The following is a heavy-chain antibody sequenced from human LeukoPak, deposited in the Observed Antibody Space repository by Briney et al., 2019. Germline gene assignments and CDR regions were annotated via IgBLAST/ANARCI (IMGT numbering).Heavy chain of an antibody. CDR3: ARGPGIAVAGVFDY. J-gene: IGHJ4*02. V-gene: IGHV1-18*04. CDR2: ISGHNGHT. D-gene: IGHD6-19*01. Sequence: ASVTVSCTASGHTFTSYGINWVRQAPGQGLEWMGWISGHNGHTNYVQKMQGRVTMTTDTSTNTAYMELRNLTSDDTAVYYCARGPGIAVAGVFDYWGQGSLVTVSS. CDR1: GHTFTSYG.